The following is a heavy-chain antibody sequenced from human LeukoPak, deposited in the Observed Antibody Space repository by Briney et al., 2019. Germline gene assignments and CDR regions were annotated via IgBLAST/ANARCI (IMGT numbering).Heavy chain of an antibody. CDR2: ISSNGGRT. CDR1: GFNFSHYL. V-gene: IGHV3-64*05. D-gene: IGHD2-21*01. Sequence: GGSLGLSLSVSGFNFSHYLMHWVRQAPGKGLEYVSGISSNGGRTYYADSVKGRFTISRDNSKNTMYVQMSTLRVEDTAVYYCVKEPHSTGIYYLDYWGQGTLVTVSS. J-gene: IGHJ4*02. CDR3: VKEPHSTGIYYLDY.